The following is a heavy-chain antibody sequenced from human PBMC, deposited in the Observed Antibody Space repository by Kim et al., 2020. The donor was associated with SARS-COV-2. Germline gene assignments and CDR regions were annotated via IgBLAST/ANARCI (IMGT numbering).Heavy chain of an antibody. V-gene: IGHV4-34*01. Sequence: SETLSLTCAVYGGSFSGYYWSWIRQPPGKGLEWIGEINHSGSTNYNPSLKSRVTISVDTSKNQFSLKLSSVTAADTAVYYCARTHCGGDCYRYYYYGMD. J-gene: IGHJ6*01. D-gene: IGHD2-21*02. CDR3: ARTHCGGDCYRYYYYGMD. CDR2: INHSGST. CDR1: GGSFSGYY.